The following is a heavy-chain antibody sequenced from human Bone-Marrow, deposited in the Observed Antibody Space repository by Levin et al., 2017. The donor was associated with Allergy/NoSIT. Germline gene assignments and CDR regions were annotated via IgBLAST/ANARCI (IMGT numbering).Heavy chain of an antibody. CDR2: INHSGST. D-gene: IGHD1-7*01. CDR3: ARGSRWSGLELRRDYYYGMDG. CDR1: GGSFSGYY. V-gene: IGHV4-34*01. J-gene: IGHJ6*02. Sequence: SETLSLTCAVYGGSFSGYYWSWIRQPPGKGLEWIGEINHSGSTNYNPSLKSRVTISVDTSKNQFSLKLSSVTAADTAVYYCARGSRWSGLELRRDYYYGMDGWGQGTTVTVSS.